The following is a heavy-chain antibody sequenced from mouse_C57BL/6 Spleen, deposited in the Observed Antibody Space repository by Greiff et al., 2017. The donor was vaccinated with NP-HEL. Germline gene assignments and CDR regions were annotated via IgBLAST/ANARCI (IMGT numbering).Heavy chain of an antibody. CDR2: IYPGDGDT. J-gene: IGHJ2*01. Sequence: VKLQESGPELVKPGASVKISCKASGYAFSSSWMNWVKQRPGKGLEWIGRIYPGDGDTNYNGKFKGKATLTADKSSSTAYMQLSSLTSEDSAVYFCARYQGGSSFDYWGQGTTLTVSS. CDR3: ARYQGGSSFDY. V-gene: IGHV1-82*01. CDR1: GYAFSSSW. D-gene: IGHD3-2*02.